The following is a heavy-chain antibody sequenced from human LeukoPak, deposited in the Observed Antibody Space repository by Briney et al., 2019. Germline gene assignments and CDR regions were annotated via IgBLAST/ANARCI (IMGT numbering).Heavy chain of an antibody. CDR3: AKYWVDTVLVPFDY. D-gene: IGHD5-18*01. CDR2: MSGSDAGT. CDR1: GFTFSSHD. V-gene: IGHV3-23*01. Sequence: GGSLRLSCAASGFTFSSHDMSWVRQAPGKGLEWVSAMSGSDAGTYYADSVKGRFTISRDNSKNTLYLQMNSLRAEDTAVYYCAKYWVDTVLVPFDYWGQGTLVTVSS. J-gene: IGHJ4*02.